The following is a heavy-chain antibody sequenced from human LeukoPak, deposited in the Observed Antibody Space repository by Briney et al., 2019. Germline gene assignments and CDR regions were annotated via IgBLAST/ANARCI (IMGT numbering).Heavy chain of an antibody. CDR1: GGSISSSNYY. D-gene: IGHD3-10*01. Sequence: SETLSLTCTVSGGSISSSNYYWGWIRQPPGKGLEWIGSIYYTGSTYYNPSLKSRVTISEDTSKNQFSLKLSSVTAADTAVYYCTFNLGSGSYAFDIWGQGTLGTVSS. V-gene: IGHV4-39*07. CDR2: IYYTGST. J-gene: IGHJ3*02. CDR3: TFNLGSGSYAFDI.